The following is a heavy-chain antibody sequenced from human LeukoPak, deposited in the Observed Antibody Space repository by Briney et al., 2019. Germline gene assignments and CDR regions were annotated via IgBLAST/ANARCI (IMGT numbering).Heavy chain of an antibody. CDR1: GFTFSNYW. Sequence: GGSLRLSCAASGFTFSNYWMSWARQAPGKGLEWVANIKQDGSEKYYVDSVKGRFIISRDNAKKLLYLQMNSLRAEDTAEYYCARFSPGDYYDILTGYYNAYFDYWGQGTLVTVSS. CDR2: IKQDGSEK. V-gene: IGHV3-7*01. CDR3: ARFSPGDYYDILTGYYNAYFDY. J-gene: IGHJ4*02. D-gene: IGHD3-9*01.